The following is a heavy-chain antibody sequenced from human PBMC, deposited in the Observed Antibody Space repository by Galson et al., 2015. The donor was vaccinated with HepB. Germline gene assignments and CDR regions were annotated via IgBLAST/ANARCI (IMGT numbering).Heavy chain of an antibody. Sequence: SLRLSCAASGFSFSNYGMHWVRQAPGKGLEWVTIIWYDGSKKYYEDSVKGRFTISRDNSKNTLYLQMDRLRAEDTATYYCARDVGYSTGFFLDYWGQGALVAVSS. V-gene: IGHV3-33*01. D-gene: IGHD2-8*02. CDR3: ARDVGYSTGFFLDY. J-gene: IGHJ4*02. CDR2: IWYDGSKK. CDR1: GFSFSNYG.